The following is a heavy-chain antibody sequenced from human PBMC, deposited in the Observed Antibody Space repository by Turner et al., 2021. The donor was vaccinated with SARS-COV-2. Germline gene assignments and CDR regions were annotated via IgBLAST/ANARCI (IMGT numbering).Heavy chain of an antibody. CDR1: GFTVSSNY. J-gene: IGHJ3*02. CDR2: IYSGGST. D-gene: IGHD6-19*01. V-gene: IGHV3-53*01. Sequence: EVQRVESGGGLIQPGGSLRLSCAASGFTVSSNYMSWVRQAPGKGLEWVSVIYSGGSTYYADSVKSRFTISRDNSKNTLYLQMNSLRAEDTAVYYCARGHSSGWHQSGAFDIWGQGTMVTVSS. CDR3: ARGHSSGWHQSGAFDI.